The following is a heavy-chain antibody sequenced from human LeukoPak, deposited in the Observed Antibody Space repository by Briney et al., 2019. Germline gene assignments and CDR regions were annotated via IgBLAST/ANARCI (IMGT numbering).Heavy chain of an antibody. CDR2: IIPIFGTA. CDR3: AGETRYSSSWYFFWTSLNSPFDP. J-gene: IGHJ5*02. CDR1: GGTFSSYA. D-gene: IGHD6-13*01. Sequence: SVKVSCKASGGTFSSYAISWVRQAPGQGLEWMGGIIPIFGTANYAQKFQGRVTITADKSTSTAYMELSSLRSEDTAVYYCAGETRYSSSWYFFWTSLNSPFDPWGQGTLVTVSS. V-gene: IGHV1-69*06.